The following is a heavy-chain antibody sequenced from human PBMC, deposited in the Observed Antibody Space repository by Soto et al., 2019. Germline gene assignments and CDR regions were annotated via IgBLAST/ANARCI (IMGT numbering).Heavy chain of an antibody. CDR1: GFTFSSHG. CDR2: ISNDGSNT. Sequence: QVQLVESGGGVVQPGRSLRLSCAASGFTFSSHGMHWVRQAPGTGLEWVAVISNDGSNTYYADSVKGRFTISRDNSKNLLYLQMNSLRAEDTAVYYCAKEWVYDSSGWSFDYWGQGTLVTVSS. CDR3: AKEWVYDSSGWSFDY. J-gene: IGHJ4*02. D-gene: IGHD3-22*01. V-gene: IGHV3-30*18.